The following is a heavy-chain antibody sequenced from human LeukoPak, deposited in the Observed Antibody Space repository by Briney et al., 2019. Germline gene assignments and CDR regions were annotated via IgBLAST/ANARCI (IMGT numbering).Heavy chain of an antibody. CDR1: GYTFTGYY. CDR3: ARVSHYSGSQNWFDP. J-gene: IGHJ5*02. D-gene: IGHD1-26*01. Sequence: ASVKVSCKASGYTFTGYYMHWVRQAPGQGLEWMGWINPNSGGTNYAQKFQGRVTMTRDTSISTAYMELSGRRSDDTAVYYCARVSHYSGSQNWFDPWGQGTLVTVSS. V-gene: IGHV1-2*02. CDR2: INPNSGGT.